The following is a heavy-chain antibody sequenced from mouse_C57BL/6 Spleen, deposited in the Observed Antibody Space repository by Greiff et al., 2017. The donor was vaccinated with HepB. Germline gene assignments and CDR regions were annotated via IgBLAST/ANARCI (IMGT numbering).Heavy chain of an antibody. CDR2: IYPGNSDT. CDR1: GYTFTSYW. V-gene: IGHV1-5*01. J-gene: IGHJ1*03. Sequence: EVQLQQSGTVLARPGASVKMSCKTSGYTFTSYWMHWVKQRPGQGLEWIGAIYPGNSDTSYNQKFKGKAKLTAGTSASTAYMELSSLTNEDSAVYYCTTITTVVATRDGYWYFDVWGTGTTVTVSS. D-gene: IGHD1-1*01. CDR3: TTITTVVATRDGYWYFDV.